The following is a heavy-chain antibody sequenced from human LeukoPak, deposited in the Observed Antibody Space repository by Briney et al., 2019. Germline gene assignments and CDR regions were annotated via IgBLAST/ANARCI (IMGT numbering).Heavy chain of an antibody. CDR1: GFTFSGYS. CDR3: ARGRADYYFDY. Sequence: GGSLRLSCAASGFTFSGYSMNWVRQAPGKGLEWVSYISSGSSTIYYADSVRGRFTISRDNAKSSLYLQMSSLRAEDTAVYYCARGRADYYFDYWSQGTLVTVSS. J-gene: IGHJ4*02. V-gene: IGHV3-48*01. D-gene: IGHD2-21*02. CDR2: ISSGSSTI.